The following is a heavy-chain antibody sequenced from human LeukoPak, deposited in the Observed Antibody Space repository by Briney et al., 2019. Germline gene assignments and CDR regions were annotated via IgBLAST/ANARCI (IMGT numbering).Heavy chain of an antibody. Sequence: ASVKVSCKASGYTFTSYAMHWVRQAPGQRLEWMGWINAGNGNTKYSQKFQDRVTITRDTSASTAYMELSSLRSEDTAVYYCAGGYCSSTSCYAFSNWFDPWGQGTLVTVSS. D-gene: IGHD2-2*01. CDR1: GYTFTSYA. CDR2: INAGNGNT. J-gene: IGHJ5*02. V-gene: IGHV1-3*01. CDR3: AGGYCSSTSCYAFSNWFDP.